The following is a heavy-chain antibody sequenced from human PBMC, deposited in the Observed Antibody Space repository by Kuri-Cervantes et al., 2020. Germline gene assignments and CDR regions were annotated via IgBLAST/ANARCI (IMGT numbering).Heavy chain of an antibody. V-gene: IGHV4-4*02. J-gene: IGHJ6*02. CDR1: GGSISSSNW. D-gene: IGHD3-10*01. CDR3: TKGSSSGTAHYYYGMDV. CDR2: IYHSGST. Sequence: GSLRLSCAVSGGSISSSNWWSWVRQPPGKGLEWIGEIYHSGSTNYNPSLKSRVTVSVDTSKNQFSLKVSSVTAADTAVYYCTKGSSSGTAHYYYGMDVWGQGTTVTVSS.